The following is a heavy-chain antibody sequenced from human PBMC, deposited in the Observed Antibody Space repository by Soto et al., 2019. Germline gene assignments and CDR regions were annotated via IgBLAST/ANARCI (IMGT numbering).Heavy chain of an antibody. Sequence: PSETLSLTCTVSSGSISSSSYYWGWIRQPPGKGLEWIGSIYYSGSTYYNPSLKSRVTISVDTSKNQFSLKLSYVAAADTAVYYCARHQRGSSWSLNWFDLWGQGTLVTVSS. CDR1: SGSISSSSYY. V-gene: IGHV4-39*01. CDR2: IYYSGST. CDR3: ARHQRGSSWSLNWFDL. J-gene: IGHJ5*02. D-gene: IGHD6-13*01.